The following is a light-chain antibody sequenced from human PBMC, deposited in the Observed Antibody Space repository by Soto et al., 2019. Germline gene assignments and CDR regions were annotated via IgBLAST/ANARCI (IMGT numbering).Light chain of an antibody. CDR3: CSYTSSTNYV. CDR1: SIDISIYNY. J-gene: IGLJ1*01. Sequence: QSALTQPASVSGSPGQSITISCTGTSIDISIYNYVSWYQQHPGKAPKPIIYEVSNRPSGISNRFSGAKSGNTASLTISGLQVEDEADYYCCSYTSSTNYVFGAGTKLTVL. V-gene: IGLV2-14*01. CDR2: EVS.